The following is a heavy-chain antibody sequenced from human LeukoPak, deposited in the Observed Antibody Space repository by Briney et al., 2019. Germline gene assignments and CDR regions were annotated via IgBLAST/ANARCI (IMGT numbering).Heavy chain of an antibody. CDR1: GFTFSSYA. CDR2: IDGSGGST. J-gene: IGHJ4*02. CDR3: AKEWGSHGYPLFDY. Sequence: SGGSLRLSCAASGFTFSSYAMSWVRQAPGKGLEWVSGIDGSGGSTYYADSVRGRFTISRDNSKNTVYLQMNSLRAEDTAVYYCAKEWGSHGYPLFDYWGQGTLVTVSS. V-gene: IGHV3-23*01. D-gene: IGHD5-18*01.